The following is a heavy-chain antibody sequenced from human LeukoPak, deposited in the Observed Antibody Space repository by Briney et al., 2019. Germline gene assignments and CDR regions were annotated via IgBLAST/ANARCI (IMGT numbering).Heavy chain of an antibody. D-gene: IGHD6-19*01. V-gene: IGHV3-30*04. CDR3: AKVRGRSSGWYRVLFYGMDV. CDR2: ISYDGSNK. Sequence: GGSLRLSCAASGFTFSSYAMHWVRQAPGKGLEWVAVISYDGSNKYYADSVKGRFTISRDNSKNTLYLQMNSLRAEDTAVYYCAKVRGRSSGWYRVLFYGMDVWGQGTTVTVSS. J-gene: IGHJ6*02. CDR1: GFTFSSYA.